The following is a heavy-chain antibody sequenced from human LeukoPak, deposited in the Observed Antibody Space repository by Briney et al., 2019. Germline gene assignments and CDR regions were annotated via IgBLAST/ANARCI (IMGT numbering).Heavy chain of an antibody. V-gene: IGHV3-30*02. CDR2: IRYDGSNK. D-gene: IGHD3-9*01. CDR1: GFTFSSYG. Sequence: GGSLRLSCAASGFTFSSYGMHWVRQAPGKGLEWVAFIRYDGSNKYYADSVKGRFTISRDNAKNSLYLQMNSLRAEDTAVYYCARENYDILTGYNWFDPWGQGTLVTVSS. CDR3: ARENYDILTGYNWFDP. J-gene: IGHJ5*02.